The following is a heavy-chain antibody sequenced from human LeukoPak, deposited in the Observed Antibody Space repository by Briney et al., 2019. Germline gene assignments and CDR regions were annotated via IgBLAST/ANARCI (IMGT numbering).Heavy chain of an antibody. J-gene: IGHJ4*02. V-gene: IGHV1-69*01. Sequence: SVKVSCKASGGTFSSYAISWVRQAPGQGLEWMGGIIPIFGTANYAQKFQGRVTITADESTRTAYMELSSLRSEDTAVYYCARDRIVGATSLFDYWGQGTLVTVSS. CDR3: ARDRIVGATSLFDY. CDR2: IIPIFGTA. CDR1: GGTFSSYA. D-gene: IGHD1-26*01.